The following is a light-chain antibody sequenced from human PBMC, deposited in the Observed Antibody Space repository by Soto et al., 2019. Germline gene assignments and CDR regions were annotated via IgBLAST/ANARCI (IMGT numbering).Light chain of an antibody. CDR2: DVS. CDR3: SSYTSSFVV. J-gene: IGLJ2*01. V-gene: IGLV2-14*01. Sequence: QSALTQPASVSGSPGQSITISCTGTSSDVGGYNYVSWYQQHPGKAPKLMIYDVSNRPSGVSNRFSGSKSGNTASLTISGLQDEDEADYYCSSYTSSFVVFGGGTKVTVL. CDR1: SSDVGGYNY.